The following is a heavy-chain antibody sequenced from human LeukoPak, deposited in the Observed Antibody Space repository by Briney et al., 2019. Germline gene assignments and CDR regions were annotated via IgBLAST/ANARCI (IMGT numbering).Heavy chain of an antibody. CDR1: GFTFSSYW. V-gene: IGHV3-7*01. CDR2: IKQDGSEK. D-gene: IGHD3-9*01. CDR3: ARVYRSILTGYYFDY. J-gene: IGHJ4*02. Sequence: GGSLRLSCAASGFTFSSYWMSWVRQAPGKGLEWVANIKQDGSEKYYVDSVKGRFTISRDNAKNSLYLQMNSLRAEDTAVYYCARVYRSILTGYYFDYWGQGTLVTVSS.